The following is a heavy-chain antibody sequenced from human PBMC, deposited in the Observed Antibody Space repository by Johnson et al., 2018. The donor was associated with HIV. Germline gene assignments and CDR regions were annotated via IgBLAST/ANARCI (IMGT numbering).Heavy chain of an antibody. J-gene: IGHJ3*02. D-gene: IGHD1-26*01. CDR1: GFIFNEYA. CDR2: ISWNGGST. CDR3: ARVLVAADYAFDI. V-gene: IGHV3-9*01. Sequence: VQLVESGGGLVQPGGSLRLSCAASGFIFNEYAMHWVRQAPGKGLEWVSGISWNGGSTGYADSVKGRFTISRDNAKKSLYLQMNSLRADDTALYYCARVLVAADYAFDIWGQGTMVTVSS.